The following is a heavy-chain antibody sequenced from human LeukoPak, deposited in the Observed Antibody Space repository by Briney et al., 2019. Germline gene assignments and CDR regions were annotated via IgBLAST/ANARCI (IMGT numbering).Heavy chain of an antibody. CDR2: IYHSGST. V-gene: IGHV4-4*02. CDR3: ARDAVAGTSSPLGMDV. CDR1: GFTFSSYG. D-gene: IGHD6-19*01. Sequence: GSLRLSCAASGFTFSSYGMHWVRQPPGKGLEWIGEIYHSGSTNYNPSLKSRVTISVDKSKNQFSLKLSSVTAADTAVYYCARDAVAGTSSPLGMDVWGKGTTVTVSS. J-gene: IGHJ6*03.